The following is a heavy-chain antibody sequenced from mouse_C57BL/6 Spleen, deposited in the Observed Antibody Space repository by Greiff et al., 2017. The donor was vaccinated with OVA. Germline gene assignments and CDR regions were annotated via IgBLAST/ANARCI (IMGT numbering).Heavy chain of an antibody. CDR2: IDPSDSYT. Sequence: VQLQQPGAELVRPGTSVKLSCKASGYTFTSYWMHWVKQRPGQGLEWIGVIDPSDSYTNYNQKFKGKATLTVDTSSSTAYMQLSSLTSEDSAVYYCARGSYYYGSSYWYFDVWGTGTTVTVAS. J-gene: IGHJ1*03. V-gene: IGHV1-59*01. CDR3: ARGSYYYGSSYWYFDV. CDR1: GYTFTSYW. D-gene: IGHD1-1*01.